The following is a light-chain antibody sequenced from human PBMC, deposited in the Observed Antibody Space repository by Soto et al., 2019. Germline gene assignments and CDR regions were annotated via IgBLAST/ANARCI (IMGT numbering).Light chain of an antibody. J-gene: IGKJ1*01. Sequence: GDRVTITCRASQGISKYLAWYQQKPGKGPKLLIYAASTLQSGVPSRFSGSGSGTDFTLTISSLQPEDVATYYCQKYNSAPRTFGQGTKVEI. CDR2: AAS. CDR1: QGISKY. CDR3: QKYNSAPRT. V-gene: IGKV1-27*01.